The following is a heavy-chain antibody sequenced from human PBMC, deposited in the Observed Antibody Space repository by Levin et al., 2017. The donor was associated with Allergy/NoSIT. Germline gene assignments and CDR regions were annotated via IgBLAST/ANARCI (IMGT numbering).Heavy chain of an antibody. D-gene: IGHD4-11*01. J-gene: IGHJ4*02. CDR1: GFTFSSYG. CDR3: AKDGHDYSNLLYYCDY. CDR2: ISYDGSNK. Sequence: GGSLRLSCAASGFTFSSYGMHWVRQAPGKGLEWVAVISYDGSNKYYADSVKGRFTISRDNSKNTLYLQMNSLRAEDTAVYYCAKDGHDYSNLLYYCDYWGQGTLVTVSS. V-gene: IGHV3-30*18.